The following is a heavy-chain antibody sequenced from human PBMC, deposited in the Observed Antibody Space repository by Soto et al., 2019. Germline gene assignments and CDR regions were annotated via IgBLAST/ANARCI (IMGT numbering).Heavy chain of an antibody. Sequence: SVKVSCKASGFAFTNSAVQWVRQARGQRLEWIGWIVVGSGNTNYAQKFQERVTITRDMSTSTAYMDLSSLRSEDTAVYYCAETRLGELTFDYWGQGNLVTVSS. CDR2: IVVGSGNT. CDR1: GFAFTNSA. CDR3: AETRLGELTFDY. D-gene: IGHD3-16*01. J-gene: IGHJ4*02. V-gene: IGHV1-58*01.